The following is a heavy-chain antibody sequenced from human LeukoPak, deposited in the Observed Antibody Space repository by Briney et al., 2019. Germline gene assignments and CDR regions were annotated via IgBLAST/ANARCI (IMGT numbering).Heavy chain of an antibody. CDR3: ARVRDGYNDAYDI. CDR1: GYTFSSYY. V-gene: IGHV1-46*01. Sequence: GASVKVSCKASGYTFSSYYMHWVRQAPGQGLECMGIISPSGTITSYAQKFQGRVTMTSDMSTRTVYMELSSLRSEDTAVYYCARVRDGYNDAYDIWGRGTMVTVSS. J-gene: IGHJ3*02. CDR2: ISPSGTIT. D-gene: IGHD5-24*01.